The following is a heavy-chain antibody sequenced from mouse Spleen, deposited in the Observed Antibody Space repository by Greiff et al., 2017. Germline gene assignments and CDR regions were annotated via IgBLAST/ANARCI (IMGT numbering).Heavy chain of an antibody. CDR1: GYTFTSYW. J-gene: IGHJ2*01. CDR3: ARWGDEDFDY. Sequence: QVQLKQPGAELVKPGASVKLSCKASGYTFTSYWMHWVKQRPGQGLEWIGMIHPNSGSTNYNEKFKSKATLTVDKSSSTAYMQLSSLTSEDSAVYYCARWGDEDFDYWGQGTTLTVSS. V-gene: IGHV1-64*01. D-gene: IGHD3-3*01. CDR2: IHPNSGST.